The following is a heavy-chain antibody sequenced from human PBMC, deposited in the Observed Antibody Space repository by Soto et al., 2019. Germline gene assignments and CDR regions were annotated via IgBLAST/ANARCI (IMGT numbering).Heavy chain of an antibody. V-gene: IGHV3-30-3*01. Sequence: QVQLVESGGGVVQPGRSLRLSCAASGFTFSSYAMHWVRQAPGKGLEWVAVISYDGSNKYYADSVKGRSTISRDNSKNTLYLQMNSLRAEDTAVYYCARSHPLVVDLTVGMDVWGQGTTVTVSS. J-gene: IGHJ6*02. CDR2: ISYDGSNK. CDR3: ARSHPLVVDLTVGMDV. D-gene: IGHD3-16*02. CDR1: GFTFSSYA.